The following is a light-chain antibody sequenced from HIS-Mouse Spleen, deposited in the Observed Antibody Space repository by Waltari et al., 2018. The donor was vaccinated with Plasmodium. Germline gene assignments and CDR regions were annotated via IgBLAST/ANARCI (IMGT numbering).Light chain of an antibody. J-gene: IGKJ1*01. Sequence: DIQMTQSPSSLSASVGARVTITGHASHRISSYLHWYQQKPGKAPKLLLYAASSLQSGVPSRFSGSGSGTDFTLTISSRQPEYFATYYCQQSYSTLTVGQGTKVEIK. CDR3: QQSYSTLT. CDR1: HRISSY. V-gene: IGKV1-39*01. CDR2: AAS.